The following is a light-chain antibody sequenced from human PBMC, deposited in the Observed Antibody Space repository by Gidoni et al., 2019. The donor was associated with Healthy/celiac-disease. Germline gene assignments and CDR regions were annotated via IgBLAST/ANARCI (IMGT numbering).Light chain of an antibody. CDR3: QQYNSIGGT. J-gene: IGKJ1*01. Sequence: DIQMTQSPSTLSASVGDRVTITCLASQSISSWLAWYQQKPGKAPKLLIYKASSLESGVPSRFSGSGSGTEFTLTISSLQPDDFATYYCQQYNSIGGTFGQGTKVEIK. CDR2: KAS. CDR1: QSISSW. V-gene: IGKV1-5*03.